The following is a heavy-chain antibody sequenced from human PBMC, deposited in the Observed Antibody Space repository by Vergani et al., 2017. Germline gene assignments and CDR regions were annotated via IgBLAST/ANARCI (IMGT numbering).Heavy chain of an antibody. Sequence: QVQLQQWGAGVVKPSGTLSLTCAVFGESFSSFYWSWIRQPPGKGLEWIGEINNDGHTNYNPSLESRVTVSRDTAKNQFSLNLMSVIAADTAMYYFAVRPRVNLVGGEIVTKRTFDYWSQGSLVTVSS. V-gene: IGHV4-34*02. CDR3: AVRPRVNLVGGEIVTKRTFDY. CDR2: INNDGHT. J-gene: IGHJ4*02. CDR1: GESFSSFY. D-gene: IGHD3-10*01.